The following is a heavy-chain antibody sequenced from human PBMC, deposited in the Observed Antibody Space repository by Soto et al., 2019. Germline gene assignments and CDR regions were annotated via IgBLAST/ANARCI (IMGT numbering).Heavy chain of an antibody. Sequence: QVQLVESGGGVVQSGRSLRLSCAASGFTFSSYAMHWVRQAPGKGLEWVAVISYDGSNKYYADSVKGRFTISRDNSKNTLYLQMNSLRAEDTAVYYCARGGNNLGAMWEGPTDVWGQGTTVTVSS. CDR2: ISYDGSNK. CDR3: ARGGNNLGAMWEGPTDV. J-gene: IGHJ6*02. V-gene: IGHV3-30-3*01. D-gene: IGHD1-26*01. CDR1: GFTFSSYA.